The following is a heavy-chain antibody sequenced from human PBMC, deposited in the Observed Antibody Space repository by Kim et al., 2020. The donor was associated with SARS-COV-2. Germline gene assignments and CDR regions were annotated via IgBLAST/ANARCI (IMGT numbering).Heavy chain of an antibody. J-gene: IGHJ6*02. V-gene: IGHV1-69*13. CDR3: ARDPLPEKALRFLDLYYYYGMDV. CDR2: IIPIFGTA. D-gene: IGHD3-3*01. CDR1: GGTFSSYA. Sequence: SVKVSCKASGGTFSSYAISWVRQAPGQGLEWMGGIIPIFGTANYAQKFQGRVTITADESTSTAYMELSSLRSEDTAVYYCARDPLPEKALRFLDLYYYYGMDVWGQGTTVTVSS.